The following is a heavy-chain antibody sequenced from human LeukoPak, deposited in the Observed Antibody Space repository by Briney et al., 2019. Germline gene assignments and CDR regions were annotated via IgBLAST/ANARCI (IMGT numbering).Heavy chain of an antibody. CDR1: GGSISSYY. V-gene: IGHV4-4*07. D-gene: IGHD5-18*01. Sequence: SETLSLTCTVSGGSISSYYWSWIRQPAGKGLEWIGRIYTSGSTNYNPSLKSRVTMSVDTSKNQFSLKLSSVTAADTAVYYCARGRRGYSYGTYYFDYWGQGTLVTVSS. CDR3: ARGRRGYSYGTYYFDY. J-gene: IGHJ4*02. CDR2: IYTSGST.